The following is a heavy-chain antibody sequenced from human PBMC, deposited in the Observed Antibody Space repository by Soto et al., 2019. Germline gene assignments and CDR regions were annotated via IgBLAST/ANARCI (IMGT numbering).Heavy chain of an antibody. V-gene: IGHV3-30*18. J-gene: IGHJ3*02. D-gene: IGHD3-10*01. CDR2: ISYDGSNK. CDR3: AKESGYYGSGSVGNDAFDI. CDR1: GFTFSSYG. Sequence: QVQLVESGGGVVQPGRSLRLSCAASGFTFSSYGMHWVRQAPGKGLEWVAVISYDGSNKYYADSVKGRFTISRDNSKNTLYLQMNSLRAEDTAVNYCAKESGYYGSGSVGNDAFDIWGQGTMVTVSS.